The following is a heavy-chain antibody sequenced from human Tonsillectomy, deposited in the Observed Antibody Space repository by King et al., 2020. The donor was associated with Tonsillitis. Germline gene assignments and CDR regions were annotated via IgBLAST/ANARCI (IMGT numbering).Heavy chain of an antibody. CDR3: ARDLTPYSGSYPRWAFDI. Sequence: VQLVESGGGLVKPGGSLRLSCAASGFTCSSYSMNWVRQAPGKGLEWVSSISSSSSYIYYADSVKGRFTISRDNAKNSRSLQMNSLRADDTAVYYCARDLTPYSGSYPRWAFDIWGQGTMVTVSS. CDR2: ISSSSSYI. D-gene: IGHD1-26*01. J-gene: IGHJ3*02. CDR1: GFTCSSYS. V-gene: IGHV3-21*01.